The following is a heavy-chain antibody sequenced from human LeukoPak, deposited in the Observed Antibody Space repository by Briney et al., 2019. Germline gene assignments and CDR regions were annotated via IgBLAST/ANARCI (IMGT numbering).Heavy chain of an antibody. Sequence: ASVKVSCKASGYTFTGYCMHWVRQAPGQGLEWMGRINPNSGGTNYAQKFQGRVTMTRDTSISTAYMELSRLRSDDTAVYYCTRDRGYDYFFDYWGQGTLVTVSS. CDR1: GYTFTGYC. D-gene: IGHD5-12*01. CDR3: TRDRGYDYFFDY. CDR2: INPNSGGT. V-gene: IGHV1-2*06. J-gene: IGHJ4*02.